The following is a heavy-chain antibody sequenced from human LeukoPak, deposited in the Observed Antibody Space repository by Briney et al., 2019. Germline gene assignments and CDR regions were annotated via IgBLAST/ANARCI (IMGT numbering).Heavy chain of an antibody. D-gene: IGHD2-15*01. CDR1: GFTFSSYA. Sequence: QPGGSLRLSCAASGFTFSSYAMSWVRQAPGKGLEWVSAISGSGGSTYYADSVKGRFTISRDNSKNTLYLQMNSLRAEDTAVYYCAKDLLLTPHHGMDVWGQGTTVTVSS. CDR3: AKDLLLTPHHGMDV. V-gene: IGHV3-23*01. CDR2: ISGSGGST. J-gene: IGHJ6*02.